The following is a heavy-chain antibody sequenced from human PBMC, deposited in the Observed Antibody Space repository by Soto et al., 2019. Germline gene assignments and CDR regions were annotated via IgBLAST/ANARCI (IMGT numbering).Heavy chain of an antibody. CDR1: GYTFTSYG. CDR3: ARDNGYESDY. V-gene: IGHV1-18*01. CDR2: ISAYNGKT. J-gene: IGHJ4*02. Sequence: QVQLVQSGAEVKKPGASVKVSCKASGYTFTSYGISWVRQAPGQGLEWMGWISAYNGKTNYAQKPQSRVTITTVTATSIAYVEMRSLRSDDTAGYYCARDNGYESDYWGQGTLVTVSS. D-gene: IGHD5-12*01.